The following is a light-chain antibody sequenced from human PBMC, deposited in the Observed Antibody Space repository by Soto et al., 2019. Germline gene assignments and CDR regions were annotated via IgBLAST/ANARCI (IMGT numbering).Light chain of an antibody. Sequence: IHLTQSPSSLSASVVDIVTITFLASQGISSYLAWYQQKPGKAPKLLIYAASTLQSGVPSRFSGSGSGTEFTLTISSLQPDDFATYYCQHYNSYSEAFGQGTKVDIK. CDR2: AAS. CDR1: QGISSY. CDR3: QHYNSYSEA. J-gene: IGKJ1*01. V-gene: IGKV1-9*01.